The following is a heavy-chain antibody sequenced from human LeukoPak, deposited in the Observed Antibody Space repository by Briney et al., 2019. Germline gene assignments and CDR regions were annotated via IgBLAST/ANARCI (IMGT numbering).Heavy chain of an antibody. CDR2: MNPNSGNI. D-gene: IGHD6-19*01. J-gene: IGHJ4*02. Sequence: ASVKVSCKASGYTFTSYDINWVRQATGQGLEWMGWMNPNSGNIGYAQKFQGRVTITRNTSISTAYMELSSLRPEDTAVYYCARSPPRAAVAGKGVDYWGQGTLVTVSS. V-gene: IGHV1-8*03. CDR3: ARSPPRAAVAGKGVDY. CDR1: GYTFTSYD.